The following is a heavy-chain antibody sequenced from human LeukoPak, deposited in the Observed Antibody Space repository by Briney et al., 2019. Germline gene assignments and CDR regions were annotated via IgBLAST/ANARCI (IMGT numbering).Heavy chain of an antibody. J-gene: IGHJ5*02. CDR3: ARRRYCSSTSCYLRGWFDP. V-gene: IGHV4-34*01. CDR2: INHSGST. D-gene: IGHD2-2*01. CDR1: GGSFSGYY. Sequence: SETLSLTCAVYGGSFSGYYWSWIRQPPGKGLEWIGEINHSGSTNYNPSLRSRVTISVDTSKNQFSLKLSSVTAADTAVYYCARRRYCSSTSCYLRGWFDPWGQGTLVTVSS.